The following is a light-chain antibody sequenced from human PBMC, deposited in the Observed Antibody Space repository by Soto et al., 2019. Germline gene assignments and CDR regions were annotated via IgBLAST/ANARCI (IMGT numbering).Light chain of an antibody. V-gene: IGKV1-27*01. CDR3: QNYNRFPII. CDR2: GAS. J-gene: IGKJ3*01. Sequence: DIQMTQSPSSLAASVGDRVTISCRASQGIGNYLAWYQQKPGKVPKLLIYGASTLQSGVSSRFTGSGSGTDFTLTISSLQPEDVATYPCQNYNRFPIIFGPGTKVDIK. CDR1: QGIGNY.